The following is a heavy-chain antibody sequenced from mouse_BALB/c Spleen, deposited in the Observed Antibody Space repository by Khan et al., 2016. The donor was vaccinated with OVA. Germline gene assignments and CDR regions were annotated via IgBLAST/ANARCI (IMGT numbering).Heavy chain of an antibody. CDR2: IYPGTGRT. CDR1: GYIFTSYW. J-gene: IGHJ4*01. CDR3: ARGGYANHAMDY. D-gene: IGHD2-10*02. Sequence: QVQLKQSGAELVRPGASVKLSCKTSGYIFTSYWIHWVKQRSGQGLEWIARIYPGTGRTYYNEKFKGKATLTADKSCRTAYRQLSSRKAADSAFYFCARGGYANHAMDYWDQGTSGTVSS. V-gene: IGHV1-76*01.